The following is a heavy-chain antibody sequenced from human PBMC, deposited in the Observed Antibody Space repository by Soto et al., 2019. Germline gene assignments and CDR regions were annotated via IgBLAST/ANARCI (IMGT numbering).Heavy chain of an antibody. V-gene: IGHV3-66*01. Sequence: GGSLRLSCAASGFSVSTKYMTWVRQAPGKGLEWVSVIYSDGSTFYADSVKDRFTISRDNSENTVYLQMISLRVEDTAVYFCVGDRHGDRHANSWALHYWGQGTLVTVSS. CDR3: VGDRHGDRHANSWALHY. D-gene: IGHD1-1*01. J-gene: IGHJ4*02. CDR2: IYSDGST. CDR1: GFSVSTKY.